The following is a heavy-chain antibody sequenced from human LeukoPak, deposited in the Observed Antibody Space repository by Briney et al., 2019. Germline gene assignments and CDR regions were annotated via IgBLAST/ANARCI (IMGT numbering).Heavy chain of an antibody. CDR3: AGDLRSGSYSPPSAFDI. J-gene: IGHJ3*02. D-gene: IGHD1-26*01. CDR2: INHSGST. CDR1: GGSFSGYY. V-gene: IGHV4-34*01. Sequence: PSETLSLTCAVYGGSFSGYYWSWIRQPPGKGLEWIGEINHSGSTNYNPSLKSRVTISVDTSKNQFSLKLSSVTAADTAVYYCAGDLRSGSYSPPSAFDIWGQGTMVTVSS.